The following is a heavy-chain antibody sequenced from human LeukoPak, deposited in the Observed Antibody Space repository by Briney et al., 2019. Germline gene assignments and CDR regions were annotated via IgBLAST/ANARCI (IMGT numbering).Heavy chain of an antibody. CDR1: GFTFSTNY. CDR2: ISNGNNA. V-gene: IGHV3-53*01. D-gene: IGHD5-12*01. J-gene: IGHJ4*02. CDR3: ARVVPPYDNGYGPFGS. Sequence: GGSLRLSCAASGFTFSTNYLSWVRQAPGKGLQWVSVISNGNNAYYADSLRGRFTISRDNSRNILYLQMDSLRAEDTAVYFCARVVPPYDNGYGPFGSWGRGTLVTVSS.